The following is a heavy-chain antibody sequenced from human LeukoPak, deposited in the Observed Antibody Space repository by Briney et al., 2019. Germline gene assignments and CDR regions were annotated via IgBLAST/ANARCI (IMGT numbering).Heavy chain of an antibody. J-gene: IGHJ4*02. Sequence: GASVKVSCKASGYTFTGYYMHWVRQAPGQGLEWMGWINPNSGGTNYAQKFQGRVTMTRDTSISTAYMELSRLRSDDTAVYYCARDEGRYCSSTSCPLDYWGQGTLVTVSS. CDR2: INPNSGGT. CDR3: ARDEGRYCSSTSCPLDY. D-gene: IGHD2-2*01. CDR1: GYTFTGYY. V-gene: IGHV1-2*02.